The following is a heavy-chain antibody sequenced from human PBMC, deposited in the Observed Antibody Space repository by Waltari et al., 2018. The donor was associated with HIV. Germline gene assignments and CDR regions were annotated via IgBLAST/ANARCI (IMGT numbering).Heavy chain of an antibody. CDR1: GFTFSSYW. Sequence: EVQLVESGGGLVQPGGSLRLSCAASGFTFSSYWMSWVRQAPGKGREWVSNIKQDGSEKYYVGSVNGRFTSSRDNAENSLYLQMNSLRAEDTAVYYCARGGFYGSGSKVNWGQGTLVTVSS. CDR2: IKQDGSEK. V-gene: IGHV3-7*04. CDR3: ARGGFYGSGSKVN. D-gene: IGHD3-10*01. J-gene: IGHJ4*02.